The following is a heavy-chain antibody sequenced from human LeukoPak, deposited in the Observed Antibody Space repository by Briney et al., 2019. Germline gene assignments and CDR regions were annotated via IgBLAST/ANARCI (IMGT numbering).Heavy chain of an antibody. D-gene: IGHD1-14*01. J-gene: IGHJ4*02. CDR2: IYPGDSDT. V-gene: IGHV5-51*01. CDR3: ARHNREYASDSPLGY. Sequence: GESLKISCKGSGYSFTTYWIGWVRQMPGKGLEWMGNIYPGDSDTRDSPSFQGQVTISADKSISTAYLQWSSLKASDTAIYYCARHNREYASDSPLGYWGQGTLVTVSS. CDR1: GYSFTTYW.